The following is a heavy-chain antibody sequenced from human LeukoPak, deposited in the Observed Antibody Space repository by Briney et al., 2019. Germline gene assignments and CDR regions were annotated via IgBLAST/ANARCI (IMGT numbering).Heavy chain of an antibody. D-gene: IGHD2-8*01. CDR2: IKQDGSEK. CDR1: GFTFSSYW. Sequence: PGGSLRLSCAASGFTFSSYWMSWVRQAPGKGLEWVANIKQDGSEKYYVDSVKGRFTISRDNAKNSLYLQMNSLRGEDTAVYYCGREDRIVLGNDAFDIWGQGTMVTVSS. CDR3: GREDRIVLGNDAFDI. V-gene: IGHV3-7*01. J-gene: IGHJ3*02.